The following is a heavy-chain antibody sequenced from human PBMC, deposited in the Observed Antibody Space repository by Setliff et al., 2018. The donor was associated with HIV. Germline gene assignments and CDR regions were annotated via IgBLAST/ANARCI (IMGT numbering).Heavy chain of an antibody. CDR1: GDSIGSYS. CDR2: IFSSGST. V-gene: IGHV4-4*09. Sequence: LSLTCTVSGDSIGSYSWNWIRQSPGGGLEWIGFIFSSGSTKYNPSLQSRVTMSIDTSKNQFSLRLTSVTAADTAVYYCARRIDDSGSFPDKNWFDTWGQGSLVTVSS. D-gene: IGHD3-10*01. J-gene: IGHJ5*02. CDR3: ARRIDDSGSFPDKNWFDT.